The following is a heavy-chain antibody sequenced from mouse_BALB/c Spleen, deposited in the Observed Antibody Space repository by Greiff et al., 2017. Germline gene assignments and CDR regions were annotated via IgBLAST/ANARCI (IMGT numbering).Heavy chain of an antibody. CDR3: ARLGLYRYDVEGYAMDY. CDR1: GYTFTDYN. CDR2: IYPYNGGT. Sequence: EVQLQQSGPELVKPGASVKISCKASGYTFTDYNMHWVKQSHGKSLEWIGYIYPYNGGTGYNQKFKSKATLTVDNSSSTAYMELRSLTSEDSAVYYCARLGLYRYDVEGYAMDYWGQGTSVTVSS. D-gene: IGHD2-14*01. J-gene: IGHJ4*01. V-gene: IGHV1S29*02.